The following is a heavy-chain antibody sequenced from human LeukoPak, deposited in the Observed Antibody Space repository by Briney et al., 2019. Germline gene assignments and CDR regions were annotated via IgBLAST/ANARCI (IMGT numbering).Heavy chain of an antibody. V-gene: IGHV1-2*06. J-gene: IGHJ6*03. CDR2: INPNSGGT. CDR1: GYTVTGYY. D-gene: IGHD6-13*01. Sequence: GASVKVSCKASGYTVTGYYMHWVRQAPGQGLEWMGRINPNSGGTNYAQKFQGTVTMTRDTSISTAYMELSRLRSDDTSVYYCASGIAAAGMGYYYMDVWGKGTTVTVSS. CDR3: ASGIAAAGMGYYYMDV.